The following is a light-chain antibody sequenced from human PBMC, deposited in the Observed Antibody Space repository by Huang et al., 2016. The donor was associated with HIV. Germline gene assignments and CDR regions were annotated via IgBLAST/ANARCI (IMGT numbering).Light chain of an antibody. CDR2: DAC. CDR3: HDYHNRPYT. V-gene: IGKV1-33*01. J-gene: IGKJ2*01. CDR1: QDSGNY. Sequence: DIQLTQSPSSLSASVGDRVTITCQASQDSGNYLNWYRQKPGRAPELLIYDACNLETGVPSRFSGSGAGADFTFTISSLQPEDSATYYCHDYHNRPYTFGQGTKLEIK.